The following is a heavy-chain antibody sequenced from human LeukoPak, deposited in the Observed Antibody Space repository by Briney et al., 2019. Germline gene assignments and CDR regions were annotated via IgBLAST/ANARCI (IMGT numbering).Heavy chain of an antibody. Sequence: GGSLRLSCAASGFTFSSYAMSWVRQAPGKGLEWVSGINWNGGSTGYADSVKGRFTISRDNAKNSLYLQMNSLRAEDTALYYCARDFDYGDYYYYMDVWGKGTTVTVSS. D-gene: IGHD4-17*01. CDR1: GFTFSSYA. V-gene: IGHV3-20*04. CDR2: INWNGGST. J-gene: IGHJ6*03. CDR3: ARDFDYGDYYYYMDV.